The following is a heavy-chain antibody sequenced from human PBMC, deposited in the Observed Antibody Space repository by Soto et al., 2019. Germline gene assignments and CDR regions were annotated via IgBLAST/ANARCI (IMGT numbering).Heavy chain of an antibody. CDR1: GGSLSSYY. V-gene: IGHV4-59*01. D-gene: IGHD6-25*01. CDR3: GSVRPSGYVLS. Sequence: SETLSVTCAVSGGSLSSYYWTWIRQSPGKGLEWIGYVYFSGNTNYNPSLKSRVTISIDTSKNQFSLRLAPVTAADTAFYYCGSVRPSGYVLSWGQGTLVPVSS. CDR2: VYFSGNT. J-gene: IGHJ5*02.